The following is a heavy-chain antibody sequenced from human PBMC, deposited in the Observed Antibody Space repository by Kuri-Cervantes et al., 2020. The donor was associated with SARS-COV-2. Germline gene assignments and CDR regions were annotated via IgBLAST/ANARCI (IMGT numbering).Heavy chain of an antibody. CDR1: GFTFSSYS. D-gene: IGHD2-2*01. CDR2: IRYDGSNK. CDR3: AKDVSSTSWQKGAFDI. Sequence: GGSLRLSCAASGFTFSSYSMNWVRQAPGKGLEWVAFIRYDGSNKYYADSVKGRFTISRDNSKNTLYLQMNSLRAEDTAVYYCAKDVSSTSWQKGAFDIWGQGTMVTVSS. V-gene: IGHV3-30*02. J-gene: IGHJ3*02.